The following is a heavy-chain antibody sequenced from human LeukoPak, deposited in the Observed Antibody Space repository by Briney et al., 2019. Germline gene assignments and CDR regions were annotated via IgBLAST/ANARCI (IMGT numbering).Heavy chain of an antibody. V-gene: IGHV3-48*03. CDR1: GFTFSSCE. Sequence: GGSLRLSCAASGFTFSSCELSWVRQAPTKGLEWVSYISRSGSITYYADSVKGRFTISRDNAKNSLYLQMNSLRAEDTALYYCVRDLTGTTSFDYWGQGTLVTVSS. J-gene: IGHJ4*02. D-gene: IGHD1-20*01. CDR3: VRDLTGTTSFDY. CDR2: ISRSGSIT.